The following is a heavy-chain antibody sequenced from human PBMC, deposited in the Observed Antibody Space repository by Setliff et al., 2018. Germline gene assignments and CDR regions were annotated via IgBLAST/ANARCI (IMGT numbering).Heavy chain of an antibody. CDR3: ARVGVPSGYWYYLDY. CDR1: ANTFIAYY. Sequence: ASVKVSCKASANTFIAYYIHWVRQAPGQGLEWMGWINPNSAGTNYAQKFQGRVTMAWDASITTVHMELRRLTSDDTAIYYCARVGVPSGYWYYLDYWGQGTQVTVS. CDR2: INPNSAGT. V-gene: IGHV1-2*02. D-gene: IGHD3-22*01. J-gene: IGHJ4*02.